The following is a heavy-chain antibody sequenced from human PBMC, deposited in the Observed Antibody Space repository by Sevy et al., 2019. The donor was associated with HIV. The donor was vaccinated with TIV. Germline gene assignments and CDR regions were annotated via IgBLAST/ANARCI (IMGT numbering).Heavy chain of an antibody. Sequence: GGSLRLSCAASGFTFSTYNMNWVRQAPGKGLEWVSSITDSSNYIYHADSVKGRFTISRDNAKNSLYLQMNSLGAEDMAVYFCARDRRTLNYYGSSGYNYYFDYWGQGTLVTVSS. D-gene: IGHD3-22*01. CDR3: ARDRRTLNYYGSSGYNYYFDY. J-gene: IGHJ4*02. V-gene: IGHV3-21*01. CDR1: GFTFSTYN. CDR2: ITDSSNYI.